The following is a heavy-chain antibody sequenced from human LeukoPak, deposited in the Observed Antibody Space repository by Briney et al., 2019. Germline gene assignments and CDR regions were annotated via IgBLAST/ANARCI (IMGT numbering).Heavy chain of an antibody. D-gene: IGHD5-18*01. CDR2: ISHSGST. CDR1: GGSISISNSNW. V-gene: IGHV4-4*02. Sequence: RPSETLSLTCAVSGGSISISNSNWWSWVRQPPGKGLEWIGEISHSGSTNYNPSLKSRVTISVDTSKNQFSLKLSSVTAADTAVYYCARDKQPGDYWGQGTLVTVSS. CDR3: ARDKQPGDY. J-gene: IGHJ4*02.